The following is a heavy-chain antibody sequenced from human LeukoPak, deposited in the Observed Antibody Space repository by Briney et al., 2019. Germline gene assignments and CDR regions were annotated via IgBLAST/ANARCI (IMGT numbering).Heavy chain of an antibody. D-gene: IGHD6-13*01. CDR3: ARVITGSSWYEGRRATYYMDV. V-gene: IGHV4-39*07. CDR2: IYYSGST. CDR1: GGSISSSSYY. Sequence: SETLSLTCTVSGGSISSSSYYWGWIRQPPGKGLEWIGSIYYSGSTYYNPSLKSRVTISVDTSKNQFSLKLSSVTAADTAVYYCARVITGSSWYEGRRATYYMDVWGKGTTVTVSS. J-gene: IGHJ6*03.